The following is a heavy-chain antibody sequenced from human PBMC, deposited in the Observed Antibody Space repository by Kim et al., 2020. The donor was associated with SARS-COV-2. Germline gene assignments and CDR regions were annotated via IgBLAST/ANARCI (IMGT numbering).Heavy chain of an antibody. CDR2: IRSKAYGGTT. D-gene: IGHD3-9*01. J-gene: IGHJ6*02. V-gene: IGHV3-49*03. CDR3: TNHVLRYFDWLLQSDYYYYGMDV. CDR1: GFTFGDYA. Sequence: GGSLRLSCTASGFTFGDYAMSWFRQAPGKGLEWVGFIRSKAYGGTTEYASAVKGRFTITRDDSKSIAYLQMNSLKTDDTAVYYCTNHVLRYFDWLLQSDYYYYGMDVWGQGTTVTVSS.